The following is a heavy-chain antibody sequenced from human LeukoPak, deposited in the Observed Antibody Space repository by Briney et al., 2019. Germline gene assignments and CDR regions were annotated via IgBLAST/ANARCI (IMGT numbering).Heavy chain of an antibody. Sequence: GGSLRLSCSASGFTFNNYAMHWVRQAPGKGLEYVSGINNNGGSTQYADSVKGRFTISRDNSKNTLYLQLDSLRAEDTAVYFCAKGLWGAYYYGMDVWGQGTTVTVSS. D-gene: IGHD3-16*01. CDR3: AKGLWGAYYYGMDV. CDR2: INNNGGST. V-gene: IGHV3-64*04. CDR1: GFTFNNYA. J-gene: IGHJ6*02.